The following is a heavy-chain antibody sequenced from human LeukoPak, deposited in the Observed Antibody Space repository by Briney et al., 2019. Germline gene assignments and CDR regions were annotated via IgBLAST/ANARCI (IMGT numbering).Heavy chain of an antibody. J-gene: IGHJ6*03. D-gene: IGHD3-3*01. CDR2: LSSAGTNK. CDR3: ARDRPSTVFGVADYYYMDV. V-gene: IGHV3-30*04. Sequence: GRSLRLSCAASGFTFCNYAMHWVRQAPGKGREWVAILSSAGTNKDYADSVKGRFTIYRDNSKNTLYLQMDSLRVEDTAVYSCARDRPSTVFGVADYYYMDVWGKGTTVTVSS. CDR1: GFTFCNYA.